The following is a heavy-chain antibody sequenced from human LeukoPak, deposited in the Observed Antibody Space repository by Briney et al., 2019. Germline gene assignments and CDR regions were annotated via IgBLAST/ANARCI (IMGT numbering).Heavy chain of an antibody. Sequence: PGRSLRLSCAASGFTFSSYGMHWVRQAPGKGLEWVAVIGYDGSNKYYADSVKGRFTISRDNSKNTLYLQMNSLRAEDTAVHYCARDRGQQIDYWGQGTLVTVSP. CDR3: ARDRGQQIDY. D-gene: IGHD3-10*01. CDR2: IGYDGSNK. V-gene: IGHV3-33*01. J-gene: IGHJ4*02. CDR1: GFTFSSYG.